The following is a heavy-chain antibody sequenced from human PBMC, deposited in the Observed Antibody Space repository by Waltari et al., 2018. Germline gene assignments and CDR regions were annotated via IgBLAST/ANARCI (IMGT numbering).Heavy chain of an antibody. Sequence: EVQVEESGGDLIQPGGSLRLSCAVSGFTVSNVYRSWVRQAPGKGLEWVSIIYSEGHTNYADSVKDRFIISRDNSKNTVDLQMNSLRVEDTAMYYCTRDRGAPATAMGFDSWGQGTLVTVSS. V-gene: IGHV3-53*01. CDR3: TRDRGAPATAMGFDS. J-gene: IGHJ4*02. CDR1: GFTVSNVY. CDR2: IYSEGHT. D-gene: IGHD5-18*01.